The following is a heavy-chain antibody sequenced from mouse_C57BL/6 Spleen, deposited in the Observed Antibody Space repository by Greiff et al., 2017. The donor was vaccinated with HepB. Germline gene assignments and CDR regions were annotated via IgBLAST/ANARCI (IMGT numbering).Heavy chain of an antibody. CDR1: GYTFTSYW. CDR3: AREEVKNYFDY. Sequence: QVQLQQPGAELVKPGASVKLTCKASGYTFTSYWMHWVKQRPGQGLEWIGMIHHNSGSTNYNEKLKSKATLTVDKSYSTAYMQLSSLTAEDSAVYYCAREEVKNYFDYWGQGTTLTVSS. V-gene: IGHV1-64*01. D-gene: IGHD1-3*01. CDR2: IHHNSGST. J-gene: IGHJ2*01.